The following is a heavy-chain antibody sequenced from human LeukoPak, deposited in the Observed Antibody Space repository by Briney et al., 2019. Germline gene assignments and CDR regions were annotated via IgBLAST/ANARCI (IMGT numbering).Heavy chain of an antibody. D-gene: IGHD3-10*01. CDR1: GYTFTGYY. CDR3: AREYYYGSGGWFDP. V-gene: IGHV1-2*02. Sequence: GASVKVSCKASGYTFTGYYMHWVRQAPGQGLEWMGWINPNSGGTNYAQKFQGRVTMTRDTSISTAYMELSRLRSDDTAVYYCAREYYYGSGGWFDPWGQGTLVTVSS. J-gene: IGHJ5*02. CDR2: INPNSGGT.